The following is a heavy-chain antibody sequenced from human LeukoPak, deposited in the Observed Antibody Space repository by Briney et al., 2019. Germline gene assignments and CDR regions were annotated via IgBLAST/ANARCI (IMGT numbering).Heavy chain of an antibody. Sequence: GGSLRLSCAASGFTFSDYDMNWVRQAPGTGLEWVSYIGGDSRVTNYADSVKGRFTISRDNAENSLYLQMNSLRAEDTAVYYCSTDPRLLTYWGQGALVTVSS. CDR2: IGGDSRVT. V-gene: IGHV3-11*05. CDR3: STDPRLLTY. D-gene: IGHD5-12*01. CDR1: GFTFSDYD. J-gene: IGHJ4*02.